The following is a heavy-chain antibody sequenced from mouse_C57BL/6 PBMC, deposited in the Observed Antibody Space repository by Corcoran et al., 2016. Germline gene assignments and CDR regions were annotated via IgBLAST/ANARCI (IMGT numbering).Heavy chain of an antibody. CDR1: GYTFTDYY. V-gene: IGHV1-26*01. J-gene: IGHJ2*01. CDR3: ASSIVYDGSYYFDY. D-gene: IGHD2-3*01. Sequence: EVQLQQSGPELVKPGASVKISCKASGYTFTDYYMNWVKQSHGKSLEWIGDINPNNGGTSYNQKFKGKATLTVDKSSSTAYMELRSLTSEDSAVYYCASSIVYDGSYYFDYWGQGTTLTVSS. CDR2: INPNNGGT.